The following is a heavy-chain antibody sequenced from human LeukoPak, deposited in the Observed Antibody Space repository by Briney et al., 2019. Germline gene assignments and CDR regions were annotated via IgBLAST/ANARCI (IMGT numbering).Heavy chain of an antibody. CDR2: VYSSGST. CDR1: RGSINNYY. V-gene: IGHV4-59*01. CDR3: AREQPPLGWFDY. D-gene: IGHD2-15*01. Sequence: SETLSLTCTVSRGSINNYYWNWIRQTPGRGLEWIGFVYSSGSTNYNASLKSRVTISLDASKNQFSLKLSSVTAADTAVYYCAREQPPLGWFDYWGRGALVTVSS. J-gene: IGHJ4*02.